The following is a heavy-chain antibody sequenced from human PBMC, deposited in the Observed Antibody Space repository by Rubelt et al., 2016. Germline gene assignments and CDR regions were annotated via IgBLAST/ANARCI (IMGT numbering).Heavy chain of an antibody. CDR3: ARAKLRFLEWTYNWFDP. CDR2: IKQDGSDK. Sequence: EVQLVESGGGLVQPGGSLRLSCVGSGFTFSSYWMTWVRQAPGKGLEWVANIKQDGSDKFYVDSVKGRFTISRDNAKNSLYLQMNSLRADDTAVYYCARAKLRFLEWTYNWFDPWGQGTLVTVSS. CDR1: GFTFSSYW. J-gene: IGHJ5*02. D-gene: IGHD3-3*01. V-gene: IGHV3-7*04.